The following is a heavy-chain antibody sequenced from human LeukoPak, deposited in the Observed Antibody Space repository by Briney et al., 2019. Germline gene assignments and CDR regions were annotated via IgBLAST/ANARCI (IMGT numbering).Heavy chain of an antibody. CDR2: ISGSGGST. J-gene: IGHJ4*02. D-gene: IGHD3-9*01. CDR3: AKDAQYFDWLLFLGYYFDY. CDR1: GFTFSSYA. V-gene: IGHV3-23*01. Sequence: GGSLRLSCAASGFTFSSYAMRGVRQAPGKGLEGVSAISGSGGSTYYADSVKGRFTISRDNSKNTLYLQMNSLRAEDTAVYYCAKDAQYFDWLLFLGYYFDYWGQGTLVTVSS.